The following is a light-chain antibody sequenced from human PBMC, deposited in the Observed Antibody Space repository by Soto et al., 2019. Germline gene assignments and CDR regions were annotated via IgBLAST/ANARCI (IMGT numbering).Light chain of an antibody. CDR2: GAS. CDR1: QSVSSN. Sequence: EIVMTQSPATLSVSPGERATLSCRASQSVSSNFAWYQQKPGQAPRLLIYGASTRATGIPDRFSGSGSGTELTLTISSLKSEDVAVYYCQHYANWPKTFGQGTKLDIQ. J-gene: IGKJ2*01. V-gene: IGKV3-15*01. CDR3: QHYANWPKT.